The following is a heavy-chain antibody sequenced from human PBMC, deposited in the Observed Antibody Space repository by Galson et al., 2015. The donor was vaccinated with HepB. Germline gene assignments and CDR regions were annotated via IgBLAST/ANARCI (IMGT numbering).Heavy chain of an antibody. CDR1: GFTLRNYA. Sequence: SLRLSCAASGFTLRNYAMSWVRQAPGMGLEWVSGISADGLSAHSADSVKGRFTISRDISKSTVYLQLNSLRAEDSAMYYCAKTLITGLYHYFDSWGQGTLVTVSS. CDR3: AKTLITGLYHYFDS. CDR2: ISADGLSA. J-gene: IGHJ4*02. V-gene: IGHV3-23*01. D-gene: IGHD3-16*01.